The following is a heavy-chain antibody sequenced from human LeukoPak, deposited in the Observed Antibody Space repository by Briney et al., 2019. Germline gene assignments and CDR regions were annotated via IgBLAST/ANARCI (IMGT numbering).Heavy chain of an antibody. J-gene: IGHJ4*02. CDR1: GFTFSSYG. CDR2: ISYDGSNK. CDR3: AKDFKNYDILTGYFSPDY. Sequence: GGSLRLSCAASGFTFSSYGMHWVRQAPGKGLEWVAVISYDGSNKYYADSVKGRFTISRDNSKNTLYLQMNSLRAEDTAVYYCAKDFKNYDILTGYFSPDYWGQGTLVTVSS. D-gene: IGHD3-9*01. V-gene: IGHV3-30*18.